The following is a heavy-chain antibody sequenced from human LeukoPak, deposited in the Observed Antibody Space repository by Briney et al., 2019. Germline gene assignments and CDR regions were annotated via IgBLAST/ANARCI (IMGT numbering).Heavy chain of an antibody. CDR2: LYYGENS. CDR3: ARQLPTAAADTRGYFDY. CDR1: GGSISSISSSTYY. Sequence: PSETPSLTCTVSGGSISSISSSTYYWGWIRQAPGKGLEWIGSLYYGENSHYNPSLKSRATLSVDTSNNQFSLKLTSVTAADAAVYFCARQLPTAAADTRGYFDYWGQGTVVTVSS. V-gene: IGHV4-39*01. D-gene: IGHD6-25*01. J-gene: IGHJ4*02.